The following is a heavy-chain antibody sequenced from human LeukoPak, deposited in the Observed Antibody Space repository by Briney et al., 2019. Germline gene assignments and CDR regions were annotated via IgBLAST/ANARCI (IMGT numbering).Heavy chain of an antibody. CDR3: AELGITMIGGV. CDR1: GFTFSSYE. V-gene: IGHV3-48*03. Sequence: GGSLRLSCAASGFTFSSYEMNWVRQAPGKGLEWVSYISSGGSTIYYADSVKGRFTISRDNAKNSLYLQMNSLRAEDTAVYYCAELGITMIGGVWGKGTTVTISS. D-gene: IGHD3-10*02. J-gene: IGHJ6*04. CDR2: ISSGGSTI.